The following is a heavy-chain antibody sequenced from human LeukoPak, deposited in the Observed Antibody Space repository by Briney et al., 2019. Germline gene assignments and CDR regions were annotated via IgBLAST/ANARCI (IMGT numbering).Heavy chain of an antibody. Sequence: SETLSLTCTVSGYSISSGYFWVWIRQPPGKGLEWIGSIYHSGRTYYNPSLKSRVTISVDTSKNQFSLKLSSVTAADTAVYYCARVQDCSGGSCYGAFDIWGQGTMVTVSS. V-gene: IGHV4-38-2*02. CDR3: ARVQDCSGGSCYGAFDI. CDR1: GYSISSGYF. CDR2: IYHSGRT. D-gene: IGHD2-15*01. J-gene: IGHJ3*02.